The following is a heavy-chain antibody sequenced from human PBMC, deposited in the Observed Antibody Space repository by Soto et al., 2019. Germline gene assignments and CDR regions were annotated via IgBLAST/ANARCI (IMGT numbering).Heavy chain of an antibody. CDR3: ARGYDFWSGYYYYMDV. V-gene: IGHV1-3*01. Sequence: GASVKVSCKASGYTFTSYAMHWVRQAPGQRLEWMGWINAGNGNTKYSQKFQGRVTITRDTSASTAYMELSSLRSEDTAVYYCARGYDFWSGYYYYMDVWGKGTTVTVSS. D-gene: IGHD3-3*01. CDR1: GYTFTSYA. CDR2: INAGNGNT. J-gene: IGHJ6*03.